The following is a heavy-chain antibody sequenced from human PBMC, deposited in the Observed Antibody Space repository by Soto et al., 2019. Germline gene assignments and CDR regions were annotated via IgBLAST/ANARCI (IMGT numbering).Heavy chain of an antibody. Sequence: GGSLRLSCAASGFTFSSYAMSWVRQATGKGLEWVSAISGSGGSTYYADSVKGRFTISRDNSKNTLYLQMNSLRAEDTAVYYCAKGPIKSVAGSSCDYWGQGTLVSVSS. CDR1: GFTFSSYA. CDR2: ISGSGGST. J-gene: IGHJ4*02. D-gene: IGHD6-19*01. V-gene: IGHV3-23*01. CDR3: AKGPIKSVAGSSCDY.